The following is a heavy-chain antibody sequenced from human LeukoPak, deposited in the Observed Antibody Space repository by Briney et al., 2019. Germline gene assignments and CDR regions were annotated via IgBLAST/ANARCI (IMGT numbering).Heavy chain of an antibody. V-gene: IGHV4-39*01. CDR1: GGSISSSSYY. Sequence: SETLSLTCTVSGGSISSSSYYWGWIRQPPGKGLEWIGSIYYSGSTYYNPSLKSRVTISVDTSKNQFSLKLSSVTAADTAVYYCARTDCGGDCYLRDWGQGTLVTVSS. CDR3: ARTDCGGDCYLRD. CDR2: IYYSGST. D-gene: IGHD2-21*02. J-gene: IGHJ4*02.